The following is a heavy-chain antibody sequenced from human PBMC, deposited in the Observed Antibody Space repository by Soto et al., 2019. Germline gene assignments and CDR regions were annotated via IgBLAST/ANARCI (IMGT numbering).Heavy chain of an antibody. CDR1: GGSIRSYY. V-gene: IGHV4-59*01. Sequence: SETLSLTCSVSGGSIRSYYWSWIRQPPGKGLEWIGYIYYSGSTNYNPSLKSRVTISVDTSKDQFSLKLSSVTATDTAVYYCAKGYYDSSGYYAFAEYFQHWGQGTLVTVSS. D-gene: IGHD3-22*01. CDR2: IYYSGST. CDR3: AKGYYDSSGYYAFAEYFQH. J-gene: IGHJ1*01.